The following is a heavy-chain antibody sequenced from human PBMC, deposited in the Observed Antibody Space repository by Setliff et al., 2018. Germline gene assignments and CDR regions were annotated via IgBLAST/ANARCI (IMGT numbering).Heavy chain of an antibody. Sequence: GASVKVSCKVSGYTLTDLSMHWVRQAPGQGLEWMGGVDPENGETIYAQKFQGRVTMTEDTSTDTAYMELSSLRSEDTAVYYCATGRLLWFGELIKDAFDIWGQGTMVTVSS. CDR2: VDPENGET. CDR3: ATGRLLWFGELIKDAFDI. V-gene: IGHV1-24*01. CDR1: GYTLTDLS. D-gene: IGHD3-10*01. J-gene: IGHJ3*02.